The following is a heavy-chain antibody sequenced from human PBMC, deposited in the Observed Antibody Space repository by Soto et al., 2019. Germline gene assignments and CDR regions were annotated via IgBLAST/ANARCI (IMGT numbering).Heavy chain of an antibody. CDR3: AKSPTGGYFDY. D-gene: IGHD3-10*01. CDR1: GFTFSSYG. V-gene: IGHV3-30*18. J-gene: IGHJ4*02. Sequence: ESGGGVVQPGRSLRLSCAASGFTFSSYGMHWVRQAPGKGLEWVAVISYDGSNKYYADSVKGRFTISRDNSKNTLYLQMNSLRAEDTAVYYCAKSPTGGYFDYWGQGTLVTVSS. CDR2: ISYDGSNK.